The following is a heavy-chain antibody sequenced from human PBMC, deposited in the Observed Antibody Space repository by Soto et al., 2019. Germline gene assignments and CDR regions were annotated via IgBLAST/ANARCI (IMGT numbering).Heavy chain of an antibody. CDR1: GGSISSSSYY. CDR2: IYYSGST. V-gene: IGHV4-39*01. J-gene: IGHJ1*01. D-gene: IGHD3-10*01. Sequence: SETLSLTCTVSGGSISSSSYYWGWIRQPPGKGLEWIGSIYYSGSTYYNPSLKGRVTISVDTSKNQFSLKLSSVTAADTAVYYCARYLVPRFTMVREVNDFWGQGTLVT. CDR3: ARYLVPRFTMVREVNDF.